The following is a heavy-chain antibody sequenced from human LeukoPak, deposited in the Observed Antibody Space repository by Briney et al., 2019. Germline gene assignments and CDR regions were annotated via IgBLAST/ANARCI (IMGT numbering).Heavy chain of an antibody. CDR2: INHSGST. CDR3: ARALTAVPRYYYDSSGFRGRNWFDP. Sequence: SETLSLTCAVYGGSFSGYYWSWIRQPPGKGMEWIGEINHSGSTTYNPSLKSRVTISVDTSKNQFSLKLSSVTAADTAVYYCARALTAVPRYYYDSSGFRGRNWFDPWGQGTLVTVSS. CDR1: GGSFSGYY. D-gene: IGHD3-22*01. J-gene: IGHJ5*02. V-gene: IGHV4-34*01.